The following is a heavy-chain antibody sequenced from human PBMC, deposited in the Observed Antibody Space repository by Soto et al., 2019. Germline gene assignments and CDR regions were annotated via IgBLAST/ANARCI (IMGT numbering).Heavy chain of an antibody. V-gene: IGHV1-18*04. Sequence: QVQLVQSGAEVKKPGASVKVSCKASGYTFTTYGITWVRQAPGQGLEWMGWISAYSGNTNDAQKLQGRLTVTTDTSTNTASMALRSLRSDDTAVYYCARVVKAGDYGDYGRYYFDYWGHGTLVTVSS. CDR2: ISAYSGNT. D-gene: IGHD4-17*01. J-gene: IGHJ4*01. CDR1: GYTFTTYG. CDR3: ARVVKAGDYGDYGRYYFDY.